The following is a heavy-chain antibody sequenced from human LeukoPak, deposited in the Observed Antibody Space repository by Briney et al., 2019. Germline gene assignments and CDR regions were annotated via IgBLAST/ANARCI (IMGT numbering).Heavy chain of an antibody. CDR1: GYSFTSYW. CDR2: IYPGDSDT. Sequence: GESLKISCKGSGYSFTSYWIGWVRQMPGKGLEWMGIIYPGDSDTRYSPSFQGQVTISADKSISTAYLQWSSLKASDTAMYYCAASSRLRYCSSTSCYVVKQWLVQLAFDIWGQGTMVTVSS. J-gene: IGHJ3*02. D-gene: IGHD2-2*01. V-gene: IGHV5-51*01. CDR3: AASSRLRYCSSTSCYVVKQWLVQLAFDI.